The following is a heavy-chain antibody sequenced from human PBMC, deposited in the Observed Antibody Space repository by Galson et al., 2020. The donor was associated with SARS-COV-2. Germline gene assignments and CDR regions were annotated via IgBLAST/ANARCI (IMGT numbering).Heavy chain of an antibody. J-gene: IGHJ6*02. Sequence: ASVTVSCKTSGYGFTRYGIAWVRQAPGQGLEWMGWISGYNGNANYVQKFHGRVAMTTDTSTSTAYMELTSLRSDDMAVYYCAREGLYSGYTYHDYYYGLDAWGQGTTVTVTS. V-gene: IGHV1-18*03. CDR1: GYGFTRYG. CDR3: AREGLYSGYTYHDYYYGLDA. D-gene: IGHD5-12*01. CDR2: ISGYNGNA.